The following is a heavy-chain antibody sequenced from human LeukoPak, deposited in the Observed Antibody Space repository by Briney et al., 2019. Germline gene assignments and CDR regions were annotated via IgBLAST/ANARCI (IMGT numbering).Heavy chain of an antibody. D-gene: IGHD1-26*01. CDR1: GFTFSSYA. Sequence: HAGGSLRLSCAASGFTFSSYAMSWVRQAPGKGLEWVSAISGSGDSTYFADSVKGRFTISRDNSKNTLYLQMNSPRVEDTAVYYCAKLKGATGWGQGTLVTVSS. CDR3: AKLKGATG. V-gene: IGHV3-23*01. J-gene: IGHJ4*02. CDR2: ISGSGDST.